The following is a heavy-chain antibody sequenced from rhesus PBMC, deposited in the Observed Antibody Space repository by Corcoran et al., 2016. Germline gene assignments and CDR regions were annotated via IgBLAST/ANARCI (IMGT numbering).Heavy chain of an antibody. V-gene: IGHV4S10*01. CDR3: ARDRRWYYNIWTGENYFDY. CDR1: GGSISDSYR. Sequence: QVQLQESGPGVVKPSETLSLTCAVSGGSISDSYRWSWIRQPPGKGLEWIGYIYGRSTSTNYNPSLKSRVTISKDTSKNLFSLKLSSVTAADTAVYYCARDRRWYYNIWTGENYFDYWGQGVLVTVSS. D-gene: IGHD3-3*01. CDR2: IYGRSTST. J-gene: IGHJ4*01.